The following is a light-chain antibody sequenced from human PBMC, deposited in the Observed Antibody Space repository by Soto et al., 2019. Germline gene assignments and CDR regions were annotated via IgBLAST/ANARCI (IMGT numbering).Light chain of an antibody. CDR2: AAS. V-gene: IGKV1-39*01. CDR3: QQTSSTPT. CDR1: QSISSW. Sequence: DIQMTQSPSTLSASVGDRVTITCRASQSISSWLAWYQQKPGKAPKLLIYAASSLQTGVSSRFSGSGSGTDFTLTISNLQPEDFATYYCQQTSSTPTFGGGTKVDIK. J-gene: IGKJ4*01.